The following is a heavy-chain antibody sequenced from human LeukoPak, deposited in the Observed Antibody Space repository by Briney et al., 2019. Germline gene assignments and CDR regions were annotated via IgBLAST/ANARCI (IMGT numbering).Heavy chain of an antibody. D-gene: IGHD6-6*01. CDR3: AIGGDSSSSSIGY. Sequence: PSETLSLTCTVSGGSISSSSYYWGWIRQPPGKGLEWIGSIYYSGSTYYNPSLKSRVTISVDTSKNQFSLKLSSVTAADTAVYYCAIGGDSSSSSIGYWGQGTLVTVSS. V-gene: IGHV4-39*01. CDR2: IYYSGST. J-gene: IGHJ4*02. CDR1: GGSISSSSYY.